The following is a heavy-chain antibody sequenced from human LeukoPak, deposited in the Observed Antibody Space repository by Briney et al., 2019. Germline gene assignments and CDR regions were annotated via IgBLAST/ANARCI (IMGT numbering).Heavy chain of an antibody. CDR2: IWYDGSNK. CDR3: ARGLMARTFDY. CDR1: GFTFSSYG. Sequence: GRSLRLSCAASGFTFSSYGMHWVRQAPGKGLEWVAVIWYDGSNKYYADSVKGRFTISRDNSKNTLYLQMNSLRAEDTAVYYCARGLMARTFDYWGQGTLVTVSS. D-gene: IGHD2-8*01. J-gene: IGHJ4*02. V-gene: IGHV3-33*01.